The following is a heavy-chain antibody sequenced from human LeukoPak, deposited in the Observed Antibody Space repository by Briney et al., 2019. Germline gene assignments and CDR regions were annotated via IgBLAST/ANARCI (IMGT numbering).Heavy chain of an antibody. J-gene: IGHJ5*02. CDR3: ARANDIVVANWFDP. D-gene: IGHD2-15*01. V-gene: IGHV1-2*02. CDR2: INPNSGGT. Sequence: ASVKDSCKASGYTFTGYYMHWVRQAPGQGLEWMGWINPNSGGTNYAQKFQGRVTMTRDTSISTAYMELSRLRSDDTAVYYCARANDIVVANWFDPWGQGTLVTVSS. CDR1: GYTFTGYY.